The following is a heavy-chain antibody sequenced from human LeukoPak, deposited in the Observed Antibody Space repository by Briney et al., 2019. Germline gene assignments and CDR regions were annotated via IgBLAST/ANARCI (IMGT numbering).Heavy chain of an antibody. J-gene: IGHJ5*02. CDR3: ARGGITIFGVVIISDWFDP. Sequence: GASVKVSCKASGYTFTSYYMHWVRQAPGQGLEWMGIINPSGGSTSYAQKFQGRVTMTRDVSTSTVYMELSSLRSEDTAVYYCARGGITIFGVVIISDWFDPWGQGTLVTVSS. D-gene: IGHD3-3*01. CDR1: GYTFTSYY. V-gene: IGHV1-46*01. CDR2: INPSGGST.